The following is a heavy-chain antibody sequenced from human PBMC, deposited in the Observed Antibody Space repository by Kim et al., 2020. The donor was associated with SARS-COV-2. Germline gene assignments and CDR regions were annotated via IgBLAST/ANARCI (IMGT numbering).Heavy chain of an antibody. Sequence: GGSLRLSCAASGFTFSSYAMSWVRQAPGKGLEWVSAISGSGGSTYYADSVKGRFPISRDNSKNTLYLQMNSLRAEDTAVYYCAKAYSSGWYGSDYWGQGTLVTVSS. CDR1: GFTFSSYA. J-gene: IGHJ4*02. D-gene: IGHD6-19*01. V-gene: IGHV3-23*01. CDR3: AKAYSSGWYGSDY. CDR2: ISGSGGST.